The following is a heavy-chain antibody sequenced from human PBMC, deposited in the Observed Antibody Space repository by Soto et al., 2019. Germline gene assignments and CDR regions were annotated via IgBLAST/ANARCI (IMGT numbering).Heavy chain of an antibody. J-gene: IGHJ3*02. CDR1: GGCISSSSYY. D-gene: IGHD6-19*01. CDR3: ARRYSSGWYIVFDI. V-gene: IGHV4-39*01. CDR2: IYYSGST. Sequence: SETLSLTCTVSGGCISSSSYYWGWIRQPPGKGLEWIGSIYYSGSTYYNPSLKSRVTISVDTSKNQFSLKLSSVTAADTAVYYCARRYSSGWYIVFDIWGQGTMVTVSS.